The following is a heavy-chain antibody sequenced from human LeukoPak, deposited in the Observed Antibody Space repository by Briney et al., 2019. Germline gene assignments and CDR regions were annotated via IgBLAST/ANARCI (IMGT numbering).Heavy chain of an antibody. Sequence: GGSLRLSCAASGVTFIIAAMQWGCQAPGKGLECVAFISDDGTNTYYADSVKGRFTISRDNSKNTLYLQMDSLGAEDTALYYCARTSSSGYAYYFDYWGQGTLVTVSS. D-gene: IGHD6-19*01. CDR2: ISDDGTNT. CDR3: ARTSSSGYAYYFDY. V-gene: IGHV3-30*04. CDR1: GVTFIIAA. J-gene: IGHJ4*02.